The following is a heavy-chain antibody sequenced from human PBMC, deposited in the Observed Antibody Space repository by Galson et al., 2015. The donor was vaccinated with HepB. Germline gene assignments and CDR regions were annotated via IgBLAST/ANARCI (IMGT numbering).Heavy chain of an antibody. V-gene: IGHV3-21*04. CDR2: ISSSSSYI. Sequence: SLRLSCAASGFTFSSYSMNWVRQAPGKGLEWVSSISSSSSYIYYADSVKGRFTISRDNAKNSLYPQMNSLRAEDTAVYYCASAEWPPGAFAIWGQGTMVTVSS. J-gene: IGHJ3*02. CDR1: GFTFSSYS. D-gene: IGHD3-3*01. CDR3: ASAEWPPGAFAI.